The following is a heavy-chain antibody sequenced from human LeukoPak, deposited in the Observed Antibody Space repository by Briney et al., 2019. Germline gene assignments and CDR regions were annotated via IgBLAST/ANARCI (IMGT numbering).Heavy chain of an antibody. J-gene: IGHJ4*02. V-gene: IGHV1-18*04. CDR2: ISAYNGDT. CDR1: GYTFTGDY. D-gene: IGHD3-10*01. CDR3: AKVVQPIGGEVRGTYFDA. Sequence: ASVKVSCKASGYTFTGDYMHWVRQAPGQGLEWMGWISAYNGDTSYSQKVQGRVTMTTDTSTDTAYMELRSLRSDDTAVYFCAKVVQPIGGEVRGTYFDAWGQGTLVTVSS.